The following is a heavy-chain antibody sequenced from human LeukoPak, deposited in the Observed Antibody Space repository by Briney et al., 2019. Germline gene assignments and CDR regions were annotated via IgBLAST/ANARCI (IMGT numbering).Heavy chain of an antibody. D-gene: IGHD6-19*01. J-gene: IGHJ4*02. CDR1: GGYISSSSYY. CDR2: IYYSGST. V-gene: IGHV4-39*01. CDR3: ARSSRIAVAPDY. Sequence: PSETLSLTCTVSGGYISSSSYYWGWIRQPPGKGLEWIGSIYYSGSTYYNPSLKSRVTISVDTSKNQFSLKLSSVTAADTAVYYCARSSRIAVAPDYWGQGTLVTVSS.